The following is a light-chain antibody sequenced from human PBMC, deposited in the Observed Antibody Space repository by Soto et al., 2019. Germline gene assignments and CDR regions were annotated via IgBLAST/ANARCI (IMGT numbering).Light chain of an antibody. V-gene: IGLV4-60*03. CDR1: SGHSGYI. CDR3: ETWDSNTRV. CDR2: LEGSGSY. Sequence: VLTQSPSASASLGSSVKLTCTLSSGHSGYIIAWHQQQPGKAPRYLMKLEGSGSYNKGSGVPDRFSGSSSGADRYLTISNLQSEDEADYYCETWDSNTRVFGGGTKVTVL. J-gene: IGLJ3*02.